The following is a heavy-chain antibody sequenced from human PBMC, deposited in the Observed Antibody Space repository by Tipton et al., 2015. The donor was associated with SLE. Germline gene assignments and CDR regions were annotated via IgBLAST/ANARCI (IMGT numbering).Heavy chain of an antibody. J-gene: IGHJ6*02. CDR1: GYTFTGYY. V-gene: IGHV1-2*02. D-gene: IGHD5-24*01. Sequence: QSGPEVKKPGASVKVSCKASGYTFTGYYMHWVRQAPGQGLERMGRINPKSGGTNYAQNVQGRVTMTRDTSISTAYMELSRVRSEGTAVYFCARDNGVELATKDYYGRAVWGQGT. CDR2: INPKSGGT. CDR3: ARDNGVELATKDYYGRAV.